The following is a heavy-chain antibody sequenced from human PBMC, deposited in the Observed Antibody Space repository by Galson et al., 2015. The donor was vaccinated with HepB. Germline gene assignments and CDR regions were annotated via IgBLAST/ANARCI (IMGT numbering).Heavy chain of an antibody. CDR1: GFIFSDYA. Sequence: SLRLSCAASGFIFSDYAMHWVRQAPGKGLEWVALISYDGNNKYYTDSVKGRFTISRDNSKNTLYLQMNSLRAEDTAVYYCARDGGDYYGSGLFEYWGQGTLVTVSS. CDR3: ARDGGDYYGSGLFEY. D-gene: IGHD3-10*01. V-gene: IGHV3-30-3*01. CDR2: ISYDGNNK. J-gene: IGHJ4*02.